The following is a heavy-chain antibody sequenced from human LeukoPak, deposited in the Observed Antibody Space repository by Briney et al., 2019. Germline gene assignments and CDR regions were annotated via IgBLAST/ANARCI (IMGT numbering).Heavy chain of an antibody. CDR2: IFYSGTS. CDR1: GGSINSNSFY. J-gene: IGHJ4*02. Sequence: SETLSLTCTVSGGSINSNSFYWGWVRQSPGKGLEWIGSIFYSGTSYYNPSLKSRVAISVDASKNQFYLKVKSVTAADTAIYYCARVPIPFFGGEKHYLDYWGQGALVTVSS. CDR3: ARVPIPFFGGEKHYLDY. D-gene: IGHD3-10*01. V-gene: IGHV4-39*01.